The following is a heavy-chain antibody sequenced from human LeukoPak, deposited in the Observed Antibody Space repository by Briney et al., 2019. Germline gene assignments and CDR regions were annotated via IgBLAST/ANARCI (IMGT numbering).Heavy chain of an antibody. CDR3: ARWRGSTSERSDY. Sequence: GGSLRLSCAASGFTFSSYSMTWVRQAPGKGLQWVSSIRATGDTTFYADSVKGRFTISRDNSKNTLYLQMNSLRVEDTATYYCARWRGSTSERSDYWGQGTLVTVSS. CDR1: GFTFSSYS. D-gene: IGHD2-2*01. J-gene: IGHJ4*02. CDR2: IRATGDTT. V-gene: IGHV3-23*01.